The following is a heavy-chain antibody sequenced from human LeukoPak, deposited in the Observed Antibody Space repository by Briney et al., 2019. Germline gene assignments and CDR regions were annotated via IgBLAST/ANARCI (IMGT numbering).Heavy chain of an antibody. Sequence: PSETLSLTCTVSGGSISSYYWSWIRQPPGKGLEWIGYIYYSGSTNYNPSLKGRVTISVDTSKNQFSLKLSSVTAADTAVYYCARDRYDFWSGYYNWGQGTLVTVSS. J-gene: IGHJ4*02. V-gene: IGHV4-59*01. CDR3: ARDRYDFWSGYYN. CDR1: GGSISSYY. D-gene: IGHD3-3*01. CDR2: IYYSGST.